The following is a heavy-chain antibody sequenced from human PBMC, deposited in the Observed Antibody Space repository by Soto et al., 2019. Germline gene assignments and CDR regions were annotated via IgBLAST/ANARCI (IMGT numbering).Heavy chain of an antibody. CDR2: INAGNGNT. D-gene: IGHD1-26*01. J-gene: IGHJ4*02. V-gene: IGHV1-3*01. CDR1: GYTFTSYA. Sequence: QVQLLQSGAEVKKPGASVKVSCKASGYTFTSYAMHWVRQAPGQRLEWMGWINAGNGNTKYSQKFQGRVTITRDTSASTAYMELSSLRSEDTAVYYCARVLRAVGATFDYWGQGTLVTVSS. CDR3: ARVLRAVGATFDY.